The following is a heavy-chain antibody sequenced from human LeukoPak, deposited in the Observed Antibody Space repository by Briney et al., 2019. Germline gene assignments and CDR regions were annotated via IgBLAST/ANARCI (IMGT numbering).Heavy chain of an antibody. CDR2: ITSTSRYI. CDR1: GFTFGPYT. D-gene: IGHD1-26*01. J-gene: IGHJ4*02. CDR3: ARDGSYYGQYYFDY. V-gene: IGHV3-21*06. Sequence: GGSLRLSCAASGFTFGPYTMNWVRQAPGRGLEWVSSITSTSRYIYYADSLKGRFTVSRDNAKSSLYLQMNSLTVEDTAVYYCARDGSYYGQYYFDYWGQGILVTVSS.